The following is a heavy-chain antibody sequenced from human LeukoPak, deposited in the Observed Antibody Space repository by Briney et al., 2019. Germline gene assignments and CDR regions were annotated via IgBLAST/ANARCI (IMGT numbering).Heavy chain of an antibody. CDR2: IYTSGSA. CDR3: ARDQGIGYFYL. Sequence: SETLSLTCTVSGGSISSYYWNWIRQPAGKGLEWIGHIYTSGSANYNPALKSRVSISVDTSKNQFSLKLSSVTAADTAVYYCARDQGIGYFYLWGRGPLITVPS. CDR1: GGSISSYY. J-gene: IGHJ2*01. D-gene: IGHD1-14*01. V-gene: IGHV4-4*07.